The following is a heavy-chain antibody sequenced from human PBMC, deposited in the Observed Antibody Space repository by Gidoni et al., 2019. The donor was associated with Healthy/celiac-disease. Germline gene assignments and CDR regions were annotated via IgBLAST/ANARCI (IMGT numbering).Heavy chain of an antibody. V-gene: IGHV3-30-3*01. CDR1: GFPFSSYA. J-gene: IGHJ6*02. D-gene: IGHD2-2*01. CDR3: ARRGDIVVVPAATLYGMDV. CDR2: ISYDGSNK. Sequence: QVQLVESGGGVVQPGRFLRLSCAASGFPFSSYAMHWVRQAPGKGLEWVAVISYDGSNKYYADSVKGRFTISRDNSKNTLYLQMNSLRAEDTAVYYCARRGDIVVVPAATLYGMDVWGQGTTVTVSS.